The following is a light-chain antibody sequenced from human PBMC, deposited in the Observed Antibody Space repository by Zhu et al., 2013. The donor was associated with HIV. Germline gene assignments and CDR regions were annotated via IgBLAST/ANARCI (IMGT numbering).Light chain of an antibody. CDR1: QNINTW. CDR2: KTS. J-gene: IGKJ1*01. CDR3: QQYNGYSWT. V-gene: IGKV1-5*03. Sequence: DIQMTQSPSTVSAAVGDRVTLTCLASQNINTWLAWYQQKPGKAPKLLIYKTSSLQDGVPSRFSGSGSGTHFTLTITSLQPDDFGTYFCQQYNGYSWTFGQGTMVEI.